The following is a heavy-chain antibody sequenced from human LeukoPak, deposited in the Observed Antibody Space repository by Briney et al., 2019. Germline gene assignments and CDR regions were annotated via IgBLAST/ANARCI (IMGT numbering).Heavy chain of an antibody. CDR1: GYSISSGYY. CDR2: IHSSGNT. CDR3: ARAEARGHSYGWFHYYYMDV. Sequence: KPSETLSLTCTVSGYSISSGYYWGWIRQPPGKRLEWVGSIHSSGNTYYNPTLKSRVTISVDTSKNQFSLNLTSVTAADAAVYYCARAEARGHSYGWFHYYYMDVWGKGTTVTVSS. D-gene: IGHD5-18*01. V-gene: IGHV4-38-2*02. J-gene: IGHJ6*03.